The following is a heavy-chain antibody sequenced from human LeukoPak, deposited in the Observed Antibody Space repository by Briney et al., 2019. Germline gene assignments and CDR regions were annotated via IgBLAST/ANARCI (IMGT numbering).Heavy chain of an antibody. D-gene: IGHD4-4*01. Sequence: SETLSLTCTVSGGSISSYYWSWIRQPPGKGLEWIGYIYYSGSTYYNPSLKSRVTISVDRSKNQFSLKLSSVTAADTAVYYCARGTVTTFLGYYFDYWGQGTLVTVSS. CDR2: IYYSGST. CDR3: ARGTVTTFLGYYFDY. CDR1: GGSISSYY. J-gene: IGHJ4*02. V-gene: IGHV4-59*12.